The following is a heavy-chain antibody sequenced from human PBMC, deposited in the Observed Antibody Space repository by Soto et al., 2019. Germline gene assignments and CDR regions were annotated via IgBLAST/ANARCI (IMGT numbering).Heavy chain of an antibody. Sequence: QITLKESGPAVVKPTQPLTLTCTFSGFSLSSSGVGVGWIRQPPGKALEWLALTYWDDDERYNPSLRSRLTFTKDTSKKPVVLTMTDMDPVDTATYYCVHWTGGYYYEIDYWGQGTLVTVSS. CDR2: TYWDDDE. D-gene: IGHD3-22*01. CDR1: GFSLSSSGVG. V-gene: IGHV2-5*02. CDR3: VHWTGGYYYEIDY. J-gene: IGHJ4*02.